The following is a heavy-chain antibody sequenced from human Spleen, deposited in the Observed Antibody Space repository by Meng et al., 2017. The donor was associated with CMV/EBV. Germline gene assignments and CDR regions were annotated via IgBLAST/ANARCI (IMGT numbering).Heavy chain of an antibody. CDR2: IYSSGST. J-gene: IGHJ5*02. Sequence: QVPLQQWGAVLLEPAETLSLTCAVYGGAFSGYYWSWIRQPAGKGLEWIGHIYSSGSTNYNPSLKSRVTMSLDTSKSQFSLKLSSVTAADTAVYYCAGSGRSYWFDPWGQGTLVTVSS. D-gene: IGHD3-10*01. CDR3: AGSGRSYWFDP. V-gene: IGHV4-59*10. CDR1: GGAFSGYY.